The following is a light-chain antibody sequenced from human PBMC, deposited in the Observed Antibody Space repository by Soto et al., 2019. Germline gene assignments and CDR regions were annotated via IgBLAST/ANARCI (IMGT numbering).Light chain of an antibody. Sequence: QSVLTQPPSVSGAPGQRITISCTGTSSTIGAGYDVHWYQQLPGTAPKLLIYQNSNRPSGVPDRFSASRSGTSASLAITGLQADDEADYHCQSYDSSLNGHVVFGGGTKVTVL. CDR2: QNS. CDR1: SSTIGAGYD. J-gene: IGLJ2*01. CDR3: QSYDSSLNGHVV. V-gene: IGLV1-40*01.